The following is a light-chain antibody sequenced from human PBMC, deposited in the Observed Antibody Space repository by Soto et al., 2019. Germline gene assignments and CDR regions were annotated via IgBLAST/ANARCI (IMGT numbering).Light chain of an antibody. V-gene: IGKV1-5*01. Sequence: DIQMTQSPSTLSASVGDRVTITCLASQSISVWLAWYQQKAGKAPNLLIYDASTLHSGVPSRFSGSGSGTEFTLTISSLQPEDFATYHCQQLTSYPRSTFGQGTRLEIK. J-gene: IGKJ5*01. CDR2: DAS. CDR3: QQLTSYPRST. CDR1: QSISVW.